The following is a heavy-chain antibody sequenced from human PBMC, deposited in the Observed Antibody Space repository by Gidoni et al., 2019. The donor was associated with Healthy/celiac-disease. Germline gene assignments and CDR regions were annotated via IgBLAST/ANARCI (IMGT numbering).Heavy chain of an antibody. CDR3: ARFPGYYDSSGLV. D-gene: IGHD3-22*01. V-gene: IGHV4-38-2*01. CDR1: GSSISSGYY. J-gene: IGHJ4*02. CDR2: IYHSGST. Sequence: QVQLQESGPGLVKPAETRSLACAVSGSSISSGYYWGGIRQPPGKGLEWIGSIYHSGSTYYHPSLKSRVTISVDTSKNQFSLKLSSVTAADTAVYYCARFPGYYDSSGLVWGQGTLVTVS.